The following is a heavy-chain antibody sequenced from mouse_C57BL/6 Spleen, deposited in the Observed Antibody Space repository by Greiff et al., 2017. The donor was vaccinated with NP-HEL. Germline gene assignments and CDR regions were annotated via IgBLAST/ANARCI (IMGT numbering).Heavy chain of an antibody. V-gene: IGHV1-22*01. CDR3: ARQLAGYWYFDV. CDR2: INPNNGGT. Sequence: VQLQQSGPELVKPGASVKMSCKASGYTFTDYNMHWVKQSHGKSLEWIGYINPNNGGTSYNQKFKGKARLTVNKSSSTAYMELRSLTSEDSAVYYCARQLAGYWYFDVWGTGTTVTVSS. D-gene: IGHD4-1*02. J-gene: IGHJ1*03. CDR1: GYTFTDYN.